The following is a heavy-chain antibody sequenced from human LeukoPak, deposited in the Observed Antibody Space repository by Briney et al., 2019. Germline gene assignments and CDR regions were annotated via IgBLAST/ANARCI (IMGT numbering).Heavy chain of an antibody. V-gene: IGHV3-30*03. CDR1: GFTFSSYG. D-gene: IGHD3-3*01. CDR2: ISYDGSNK. CDR3: ARDSYDFWSGYSL. Sequence: AGGSLRLSCAASGFTFSSYGMPWVRQAPGKGLEWVAVISYDGSNKYYADSVKGRFTISRDNSKNTLYLQMNSLRAEDTAVYYCARDSYDFWSGYSLWGQGTLVTVSS. J-gene: IGHJ4*02.